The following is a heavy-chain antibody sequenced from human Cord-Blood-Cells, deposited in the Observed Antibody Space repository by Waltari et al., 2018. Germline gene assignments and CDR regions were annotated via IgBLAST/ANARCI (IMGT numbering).Heavy chain of an antibody. Sequence: QVQLVQSGAEVKKPGASVKVSCKASGYTFTGYYMPWLRQAPGQGLEWMGRINPNSGGTNYAQKFQGRVTMTRDTSISTAYMELSRLRSDDTAVYYCARDRYDFWSGYDAFDIWGQGTMVTVSS. V-gene: IGHV1-2*06. D-gene: IGHD3-3*01. CDR1: GYTFTGYY. CDR3: ARDRYDFWSGYDAFDI. J-gene: IGHJ3*02. CDR2: INPNSGGT.